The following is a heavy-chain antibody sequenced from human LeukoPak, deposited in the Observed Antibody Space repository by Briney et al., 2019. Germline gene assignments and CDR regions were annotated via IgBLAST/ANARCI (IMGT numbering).Heavy chain of an antibody. J-gene: IGHJ3*02. CDR3: ARQEPLGYCSGGSCVEGAFDI. CDR2: INHSGST. CDR1: GGSFSGYY. D-gene: IGHD2-15*01. V-gene: IGHV4-34*01. Sequence: SETLSLTCAVYGGSFSGYYWSWIRQPPGKGLEWIGEINHSGSTNYNPSLKSRVTISVDTSKNQFSLKLSSVTAADTAVYYCARQEPLGYCSGGSCVEGAFDIWGQGTMVTVSS.